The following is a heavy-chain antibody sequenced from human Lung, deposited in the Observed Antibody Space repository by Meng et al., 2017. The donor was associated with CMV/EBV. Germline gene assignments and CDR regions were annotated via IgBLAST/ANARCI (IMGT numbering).Heavy chain of an antibody. CDR2: LRSDGSNK. J-gene: IGHJ4*02. D-gene: IGHD3/OR15-3a*01. Sequence: GESXKISCAASGFRFSRNGMHWVRQAPGKGLEWVAFLRSDGSNKNYGDSVKGRFTISRDNSKNTLYLQMNSLRVEDTGVYYCAKDNYDFWSFDYWGQGTLVTVSS. CDR1: GFRFSRNG. CDR3: AKDNYDFWSFDY. V-gene: IGHV3-30*02.